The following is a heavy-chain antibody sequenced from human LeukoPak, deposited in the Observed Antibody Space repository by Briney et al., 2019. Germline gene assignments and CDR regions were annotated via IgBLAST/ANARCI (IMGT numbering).Heavy chain of an antibody. CDR2: RNQDGSEK. J-gene: IGHJ4*02. V-gene: IGHV3-7*01. Sequence: GGSLRLSCAASGFTFSSYWMSWVRQAPGKGLEWVANRNQDGSEKYYADSVKGRFTISRDNAKNSLYLQTNSLRAEDTAVYYCARSSSGYYYTTIDYWGQGTLVTVSS. D-gene: IGHD3-22*01. CDR3: ARSSSGYYYTTIDY. CDR1: GFTFSSYW.